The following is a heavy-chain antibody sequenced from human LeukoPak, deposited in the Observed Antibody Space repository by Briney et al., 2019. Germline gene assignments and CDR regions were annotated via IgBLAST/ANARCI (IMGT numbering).Heavy chain of an antibody. J-gene: IGHJ4*02. CDR3: ARVEASGYDYGAFDY. CDR1: GFTFNRYW. CDR2: IKQDGSAK. Sequence: GGSLRLSCAASGFTFNRYWMSWVRQAPGKELQWVANIKQDGSAKYYVDSVKGRFTISRDNAKNSLYLQMNSLRAEDTAVYYCARVEASGYDYGAFDYWGQGTLVTVSS. V-gene: IGHV3-7*01. D-gene: IGHD5-12*01.